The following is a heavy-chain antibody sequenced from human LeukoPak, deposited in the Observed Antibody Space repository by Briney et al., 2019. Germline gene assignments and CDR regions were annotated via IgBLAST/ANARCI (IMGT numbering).Heavy chain of an antibody. CDR2: ISSSSSYI. CDR3: AGTTDYYDSSGYYYFDY. Sequence: GGSLRLSCAASGFTFSSYGMNWVRQAPGKGLEWVSSISSSSSYIYYADSVKGRFTISRDNAKNSLYLQMNSLRAEDTAVYYCAGTTDYYDSSGYYYFDYWGQGTLVTVSS. V-gene: IGHV3-21*01. J-gene: IGHJ4*02. D-gene: IGHD3-22*01. CDR1: GFTFSSYG.